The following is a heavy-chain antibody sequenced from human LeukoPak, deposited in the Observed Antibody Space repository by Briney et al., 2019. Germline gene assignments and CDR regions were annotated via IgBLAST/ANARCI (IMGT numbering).Heavy chain of an antibody. J-gene: IGHJ4*02. D-gene: IGHD2-2*01. CDR3: ARGRQRGGYCSSTSCSGRVFDY. V-gene: IGHV4-34*01. CDR1: GGSFSGCY. Sequence: SETLSLTCAVYGGSFSGCYWSWIRQPPGKGLEWIGEINHSGSTNYNPSLKSRVTISVDTSKNQFSLKLSSVTAADTAVYYCARGRQRGGYCSSTSCSGRVFDYWGQGTLVTVSS. CDR2: INHSGST.